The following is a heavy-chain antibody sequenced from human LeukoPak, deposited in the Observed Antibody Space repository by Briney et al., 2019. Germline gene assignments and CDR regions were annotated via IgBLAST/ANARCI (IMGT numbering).Heavy chain of an antibody. Sequence: SETLSLTCSVSGWSISSYYWSWIRQPPGKGLEWIGEINHSGSTNYNPSLKSRVTISVDTSKNQFSLKLSSVTAADTAVYYCARAGRSGSYDYWGQGTLVTVSS. CDR3: ARAGRSGSYDY. J-gene: IGHJ4*02. D-gene: IGHD1-26*01. CDR2: INHSGST. V-gene: IGHV4-34*01. CDR1: GWSISSYY.